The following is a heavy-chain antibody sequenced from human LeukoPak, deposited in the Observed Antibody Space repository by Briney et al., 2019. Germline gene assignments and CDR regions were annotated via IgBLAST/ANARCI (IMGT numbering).Heavy chain of an antibody. Sequence: SETLSLTCTVSGGSISSYYRSWIRQPAGKGLEWIGRIYTSGSTNYNPSLKSRVTMSIDTSKNQFSLKLSSVTAADPAVYYCASSYSSGRGAGPFDYWGQGTLVTVSS. CDR3: ASSYSSGRGAGPFDY. V-gene: IGHV4-4*07. CDR1: GGSISSYY. J-gene: IGHJ4*02. CDR2: IYTSGST. D-gene: IGHD6-19*01.